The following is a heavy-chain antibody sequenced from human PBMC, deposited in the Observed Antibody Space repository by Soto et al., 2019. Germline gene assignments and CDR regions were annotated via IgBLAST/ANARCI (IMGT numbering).Heavy chain of an antibody. CDR3: ERSRGSYFAAFYDT. CDR1: AFSFSTSG. J-gene: IGHJ5*02. D-gene: IGHD1-26*01. V-gene: IGHV3-33*01. Sequence: QAQLQESGGGVVQPGTSLRLSCAAFAFSFSTSGMHWVRQAPGKGLEGVAAIWDDGGNKYYAESVIGRFTSSGDNSNNMLFLQMNSLKAEDTALYYCERSRGSYFAAFYDTWGQGTLVRVSS. CDR2: IWDDGGNK.